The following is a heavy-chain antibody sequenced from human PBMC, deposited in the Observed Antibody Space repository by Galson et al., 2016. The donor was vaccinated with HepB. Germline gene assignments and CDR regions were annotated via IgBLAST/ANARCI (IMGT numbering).Heavy chain of an antibody. D-gene: IGHD2-2*02. CDR2: IKSHRDGGAT. CDR1: GFTFSYAW. CDR3: TTGWGQCSGNCCYNPY. Sequence: SLRLSCATSGFTFSYAWLNWVRQAPGKGLEWVGRIKSHRDGGATEFAAPVTGRFTISRDDSESTLYLQMNSLTTEDTALYYCTTGWGQCSGNCCYNPYWGQGTLVTVSS. V-gene: IGHV3-15*07. J-gene: IGHJ4*02.